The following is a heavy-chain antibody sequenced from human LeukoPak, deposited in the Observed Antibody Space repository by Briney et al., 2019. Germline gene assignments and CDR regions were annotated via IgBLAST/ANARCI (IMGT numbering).Heavy chain of an antibody. CDR2: ISGSGDTT. CDR3: ARGRSSGYYYYVMDV. Sequence: GGSLRLSCAASGFTFTSYALSWVRQAPGKGLEWVSGISGSGDTTWYADSVKGRFTISRDNSKNTLYLQMNSLRAEDTAVYYCARGRSSGYYYYVMDVWGQGTTVTVSS. D-gene: IGHD6-13*01. V-gene: IGHV3-23*01. J-gene: IGHJ6*02. CDR1: GFTFTSYA.